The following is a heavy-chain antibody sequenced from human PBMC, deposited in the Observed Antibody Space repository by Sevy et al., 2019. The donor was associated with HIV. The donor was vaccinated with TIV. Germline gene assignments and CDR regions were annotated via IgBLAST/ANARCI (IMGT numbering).Heavy chain of an antibody. Sequence: ASVKVSCKVSGYTLTELSMHWVRQAPGKGLEWMGGFVPEDGETIYAQKFQGRVTMTEDTSTDTAYMELSSLRSEDTAVYYCATGGKGDYYYYYMDVWGKGTTVTVSS. CDR2: FVPEDGET. CDR1: GYTLTELS. J-gene: IGHJ6*03. D-gene: IGHD6-13*01. V-gene: IGHV1-24*01. CDR3: ATGGKGDYYYYYMDV.